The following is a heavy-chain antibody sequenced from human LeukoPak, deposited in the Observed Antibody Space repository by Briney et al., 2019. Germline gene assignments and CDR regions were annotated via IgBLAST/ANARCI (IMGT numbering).Heavy chain of an antibody. Sequence: PGGSLRLSCAASGFTFSSYAMSWVRLAPGKGLEWVSAISGSGGSTYYADSVKGRFTISRDNSKNTLYLQMNSLRAEDTAVYYCAKDLDSSGYYLFSAGDYWGQGTLVTVSS. CDR2: ISGSGGST. D-gene: IGHD3-22*01. CDR3: AKDLDSSGYYLFSAGDY. CDR1: GFTFSSYA. J-gene: IGHJ4*02. V-gene: IGHV3-23*01.